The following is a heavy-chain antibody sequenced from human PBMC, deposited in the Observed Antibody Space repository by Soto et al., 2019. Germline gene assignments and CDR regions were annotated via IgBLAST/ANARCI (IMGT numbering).Heavy chain of an antibody. CDR2: ITSSNSYM. CDR1: GFTFSTYS. CDR3: ARVLLAGMDV. J-gene: IGHJ6*02. V-gene: IGHV3-21*01. Sequence: EVQLVESGGGLVKPGGSLRLCYAASGFTFSTYSMNWVRQAPGKGLEWVSSITSSNSYMFYADSVKGRFTISRDNAKNSLYLQMNSLSDDDTAVYYCARVLLAGMDVWGQGTTVTVSS.